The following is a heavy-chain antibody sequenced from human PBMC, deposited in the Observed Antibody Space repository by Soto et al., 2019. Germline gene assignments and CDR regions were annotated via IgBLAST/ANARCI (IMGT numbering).Heavy chain of an antibody. Sequence: SVKFSCKACGGTFSSYAISWVRQAPGQGLEWMGGIIPIFGTANYAQKFQGRVTITADESTSTAYMELSSLRSEDTAVYYCARFTVITGTRDNWFDPWGQGTLVTVS. J-gene: IGHJ5*02. V-gene: IGHV1-69*01. CDR1: GGTFSSYA. CDR3: ARFTVITGTRDNWFDP. D-gene: IGHD1-7*01. CDR2: IIPIFGTA.